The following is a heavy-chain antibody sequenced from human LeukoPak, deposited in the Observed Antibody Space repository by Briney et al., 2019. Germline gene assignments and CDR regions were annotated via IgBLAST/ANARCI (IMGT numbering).Heavy chain of an antibody. CDR2: ITDSGGST. D-gene: IGHD3-16*02. J-gene: IGHJ4*02. Sequence: GGSLRLSCTASGFTFSSYALSWVRQAPGKGLEWVSAITDSGGSTSYADSVRGRFTISRDNSKNTLYLQMNSLRAEDTAVYYCAKDTSARRGSLNGWGQGTLVTVSS. V-gene: IGHV3-23*01. CDR3: AKDTSARRGSLNG. CDR1: GFTFSSYA.